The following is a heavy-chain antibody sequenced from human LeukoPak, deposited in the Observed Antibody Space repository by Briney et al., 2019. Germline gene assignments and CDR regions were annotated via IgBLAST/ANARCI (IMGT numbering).Heavy chain of an antibody. CDR3: AELGITMIGGV. D-gene: IGHD3-10*02. CDR1: GFIFSNYG. J-gene: IGHJ6*04. Sequence: GGSLRLSCAASGFIFSNYGMSWVRQAPGKGLEWVSSISSSSSYIFYADSVKDRFTISRDNAKNSLYLQMNSLRAEDTAVYYCAELGITMIGGVWGKGTTVTISS. CDR2: ISSSSSYI. V-gene: IGHV3-21*01.